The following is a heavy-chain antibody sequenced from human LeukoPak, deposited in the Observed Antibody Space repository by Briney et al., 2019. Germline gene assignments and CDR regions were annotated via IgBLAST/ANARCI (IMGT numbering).Heavy chain of an antibody. CDR3: AGGPVYYYYMDV. CDR2: ISSNGGST. Sequence: GGSLRLSCAASGFTFSSYAMHWVRQAPGKGLEYVSAISSNGGSTYYANSVKGRFTISRDNSKNTLYLQMGSLRAEDMAVYYCAGGPVYYYYMDVWVKGTTVTVSS. V-gene: IGHV3-64*01. J-gene: IGHJ6*03. CDR1: GFTFSSYA.